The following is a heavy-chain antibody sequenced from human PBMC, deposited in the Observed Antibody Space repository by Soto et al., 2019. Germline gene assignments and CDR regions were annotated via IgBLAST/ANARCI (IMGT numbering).Heavy chain of an antibody. CDR2: IYTGGST. CDR1: GGSISNYY. CDR3: GGAGLGPPGGGSWIMPFDY. J-gene: IGHJ4*02. D-gene: IGHD2-15*01. Sequence: SETLSLTCTVSGGSISNYYWSWIRQPAGKGLEWIGRIYTGGSTNYNPSLKSRVTMSTDTSKNQFSLRLTSVTAADTAVYYCGGAGLGPPGGGSWIMPFDYWGQGALVTVSA. V-gene: IGHV4-4*07.